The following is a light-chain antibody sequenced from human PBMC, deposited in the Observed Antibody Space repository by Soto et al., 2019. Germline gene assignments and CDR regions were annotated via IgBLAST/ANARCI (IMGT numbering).Light chain of an antibody. J-gene: IGLJ1*01. CDR1: GSDVGSYNL. Sequence: QPALTQPGSMPGPPGQSITISCTGTGSDVGSYNLVSWYQQFPDKAPKLIIYHGSERPSGVSDRFSGSKSGNTASLTISGIGAQDEAEYHFSSCPPASSFPYVFGNGKKVTV. CDR2: HGS. V-gene: IGLV2-23*03. CDR3: SSCPPASSFPYV.